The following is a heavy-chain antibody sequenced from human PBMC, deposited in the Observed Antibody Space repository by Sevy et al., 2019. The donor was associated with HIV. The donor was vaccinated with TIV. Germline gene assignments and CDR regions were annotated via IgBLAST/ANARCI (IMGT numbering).Heavy chain of an antibody. J-gene: IGHJ6*03. CDR2: ISGSGTRT. V-gene: IGHV3-23*01. CDR3: GKGGGGHYDPDEIAYYFYYYNMDV. CDR1: GFSFDSYG. D-gene: IGHD3-22*01. Sequence: GGSLRLSCAVSGFSFDSYGMTWVRQAPGKGLEWVSAISGSGTRTYYADSVKGRFIISRDNSKNTLDLQMNSLRAEDTGLYCWGKGGGGHYDPDEIAYYFYYYNMDVWGKGTTVTVSS.